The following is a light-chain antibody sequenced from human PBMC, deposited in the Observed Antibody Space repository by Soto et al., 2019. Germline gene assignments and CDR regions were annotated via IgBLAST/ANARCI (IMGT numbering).Light chain of an antibody. CDR2: SAS. J-gene: IGKJ5*01. CDR3: QQGRSFPLT. CDR1: QGIGTL. Sequence: DIQMTQSPSSVSASVGDRVTITCRASQGIGTLLAWYQQKPGKAPNLLIHSASNLQSGVPSRFSGSGSGTDFALTISSLQPEDFATYYCQQGRSFPLTFGQGTRLDIK. V-gene: IGKV1-12*01.